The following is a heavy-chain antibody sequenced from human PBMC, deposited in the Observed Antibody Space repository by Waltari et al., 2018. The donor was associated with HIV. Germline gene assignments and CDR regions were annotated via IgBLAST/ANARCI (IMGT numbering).Heavy chain of an antibody. J-gene: IGHJ4*02. V-gene: IGHV1-8*01. Sequence: QVQLVQSGAEVKKPGASVKVSCKASGYTFTNYDINWVRPATGHGLEWMGWMNPNSGNTGYAQKFQGRVTMTRNTSINTAYMELSSLRSEDTAVYYCARGVVVVPAAIRITATDYWGQGTLVTVSS. CDR2: MNPNSGNT. CDR1: GYTFTNYD. CDR3: ARGVVVVPAAIRITATDY. D-gene: IGHD2-2*02.